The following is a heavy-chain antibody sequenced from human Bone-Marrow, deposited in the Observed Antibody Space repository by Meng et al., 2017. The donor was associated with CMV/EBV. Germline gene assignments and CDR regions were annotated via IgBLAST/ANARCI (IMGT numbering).Heavy chain of an antibody. J-gene: IGHJ4*02. D-gene: IGHD2/OR15-2a*01. CDR1: GGSISSSTYY. V-gene: IGHV4-39*07. Sequence: SETLSLTCTVSGGSISSSTYYWGWIRQPPGKGLEWIGSIYRSGNTYYNPSLKSRVTISVDTSKSQFSLKLSSVTAANTAVYYCARGEGTTSNGFAYWGQGKLVTVDS. CDR3: ARGEGTTSNGFAY. CDR2: IYRSGNT.